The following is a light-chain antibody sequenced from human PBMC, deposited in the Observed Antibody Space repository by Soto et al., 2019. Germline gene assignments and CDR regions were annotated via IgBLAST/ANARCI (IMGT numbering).Light chain of an antibody. Sequence: QSVLTQPPSVSGAPGLRVTISCNGSSSNIGAGYDVHWYQQLPGTVPKLLIYGNSNRPSGVPDRFSGSKSGTSASLAITGLQAEDEADYYCQSYDSSLSGDVVFGGGTQLTVL. CDR2: GNS. V-gene: IGLV1-40*01. J-gene: IGLJ2*01. CDR1: SSNIGAGYD. CDR3: QSYDSSLSGDVV.